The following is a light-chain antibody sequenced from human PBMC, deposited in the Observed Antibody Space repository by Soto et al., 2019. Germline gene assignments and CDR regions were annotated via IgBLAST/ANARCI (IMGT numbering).Light chain of an antibody. CDR3: QQYGSSPLIT. CDR1: QSINSF. Sequence: EIVLTQSPGTLSLSPSEGATLSCRASQSINSFLAWYQQKPGQAPRLLIYGASSRATGIPDRFSGSGSGTDFTLTISRLEPEDFAVYYCQQYGSSPLITFGQGTRLEIK. CDR2: GAS. V-gene: IGKV3-20*01. J-gene: IGKJ5*01.